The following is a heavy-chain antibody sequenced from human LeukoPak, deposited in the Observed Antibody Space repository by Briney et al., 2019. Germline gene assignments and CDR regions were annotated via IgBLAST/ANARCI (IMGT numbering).Heavy chain of an antibody. J-gene: IGHJ4*02. CDR2: ISGSSSHT. Sequence: GGSLRLSCAASGFTFSVYAMSWGRQAPGKGLEGVSGISGSSSHTKDADFVRGRFTIYRDNSRNTLFLQLNSLTAEDTAVYYCAKEHDYTNAAPEWGFDSWGQGSLVIVSS. CDR3: AKEHDYTNAAPEWGFDS. D-gene: IGHD2-2*02. V-gene: IGHV3-23*01. CDR1: GFTFSVYA.